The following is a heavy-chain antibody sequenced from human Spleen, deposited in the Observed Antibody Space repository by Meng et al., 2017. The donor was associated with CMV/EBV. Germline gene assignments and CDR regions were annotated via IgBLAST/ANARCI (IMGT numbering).Heavy chain of an antibody. V-gene: IGHV1-8*03. Sequence: ASAKVSCKASGHTFTGYYMYWVRQAPGQGLEWMGWMNPNSGNTGYAQKFQGRVTITRNTSISTADLELNSLRAEDTAVYYCARHSNYPCYYYGMDVWGQGTTVTVSS. CDR2: MNPNSGNT. CDR3: ARHSNYPCYYYGMDV. CDR1: GHTFTGYY. D-gene: IGHD4-11*01. J-gene: IGHJ6*02.